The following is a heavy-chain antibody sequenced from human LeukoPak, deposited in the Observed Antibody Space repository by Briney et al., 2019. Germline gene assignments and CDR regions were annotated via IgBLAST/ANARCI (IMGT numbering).Heavy chain of an antibody. V-gene: IGHV4-59*01. D-gene: IGHD3-3*01. CDR3: ARGGRRITIFGVAAFFDY. CDR2: IFYSGSA. CDR1: GGSISSDF. Sequence: ETLSLTCTVSGGSISSDFWSWIRQPPGKGLEWIGYIFYSGSANYRPSLKSRVTISLDMSKNQFSLKLSSVTAADTAVYHCARGGRRITIFGVAAFFDYWGQGTLVTVSS. J-gene: IGHJ4*02.